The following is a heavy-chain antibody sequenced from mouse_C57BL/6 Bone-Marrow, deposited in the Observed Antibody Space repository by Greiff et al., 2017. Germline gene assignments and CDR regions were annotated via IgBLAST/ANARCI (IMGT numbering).Heavy chain of an antibody. J-gene: IGHJ3*01. D-gene: IGHD2-1*01. Sequence: DVKLQESGPELVKPGASVKIPCKASGYTFTDYNMDWVKQSHGKSLEWIGDINPNNGGTIYNQKFKGKATLTVDKSSSTAYMELRSLTSEDTAVYYCARFGNYVGIAYWGQGTLVTVSA. CDR3: ARFGNYVGIAY. CDR1: GYTFTDYN. V-gene: IGHV1-18*01. CDR2: INPNNGGT.